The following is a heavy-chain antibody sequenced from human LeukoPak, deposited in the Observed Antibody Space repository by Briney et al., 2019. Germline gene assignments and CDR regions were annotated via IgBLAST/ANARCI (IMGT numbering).Heavy chain of an antibody. CDR2: AYYTGST. D-gene: IGHD5-12*01. CDR1: GGSISSYY. J-gene: IGHJ4*02. CDR3: ARDYKVATRSVFDY. V-gene: IGHV4-59*01. Sequence: SETLSRTCTVSGGSISSYYWSWIRQPPGKGLDWIGYAYYTGSTNYNPSLKSRVTISVDTSKNQFSLKLSSVTAADTAVYYCARDYKVATRSVFDYWGQGTLVTVSS.